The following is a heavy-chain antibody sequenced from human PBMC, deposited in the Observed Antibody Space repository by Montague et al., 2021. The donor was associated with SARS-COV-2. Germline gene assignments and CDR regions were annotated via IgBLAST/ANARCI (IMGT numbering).Heavy chain of an antibody. CDR3: VRDHPYGGPRGAYDI. CDR2: IYDGGAV. CDR1: GGSITGYY. V-gene: IGHV4-59*01. J-gene: IGHJ3*02. Sequence: SETLSLTYTVSGGSITGYYWSWLRRSPGKGLEWIAYIYDGGAVNYNPSLGSRVTISTDTSKNQLSLQVNSVTAADTAVYYCVRDHPYGGPRGAYDIWGQGTVVTVSS. D-gene: IGHD4-23*01.